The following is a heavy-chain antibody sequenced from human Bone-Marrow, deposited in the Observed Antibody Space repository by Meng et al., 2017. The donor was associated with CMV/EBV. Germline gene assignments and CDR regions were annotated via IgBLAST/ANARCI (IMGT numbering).Heavy chain of an antibody. J-gene: IGHJ6*02. Sequence: SETLSLTCTVSGGSISSSSYYWGWIRQPPGKGLEWIGSIYYSGSTYYNPSLKSRVTISVDTSKNQFSLKLSSVTAADTAVYYCARGLGSDYYYYGMDVWGQGTSATFSS. CDR3: ARGLGSDYYYYGMDV. CDR1: GGSISSSSYY. CDR2: IYYSGST. V-gene: IGHV4-39*07.